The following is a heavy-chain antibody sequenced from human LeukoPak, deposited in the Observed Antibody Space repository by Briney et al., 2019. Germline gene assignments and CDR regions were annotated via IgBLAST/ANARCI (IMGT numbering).Heavy chain of an antibody. V-gene: IGHV4-31*03. CDR3: ARDAPASYGYYYYYMDV. CDR1: GGSISSGGYY. CDR2: ICYSGST. D-gene: IGHD5-18*01. J-gene: IGHJ6*03. Sequence: SETLSLTCTVSGGSISSGGYYWSWIRQHPGKGLEWIGYICYSGSTYYNPSLKSRVTISVDTSKNQFSLKLSSVTAADTAVYYCARDAPASYGYYYYYMDVWGKGTTVTVSS.